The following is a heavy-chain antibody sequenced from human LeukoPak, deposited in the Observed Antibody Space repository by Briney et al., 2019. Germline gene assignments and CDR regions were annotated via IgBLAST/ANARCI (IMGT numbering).Heavy chain of an antibody. J-gene: IGHJ4*02. CDR1: GLTFNSHS. D-gene: IGHD3-10*01. CDR2: VSTNGDVT. CDR3: AKLSLSGRSQSADY. Sequence: GGSLRLSCVASGLTFNSHSMSWVRQAPGMGLEWVSVVSTNGDVTFYADSVKGRFTISRDNSKNTLFLQMNGLRAEDTAVYYCAKLSLSGRSQSADYWGQGTLVTVSS. V-gene: IGHV3-23*01.